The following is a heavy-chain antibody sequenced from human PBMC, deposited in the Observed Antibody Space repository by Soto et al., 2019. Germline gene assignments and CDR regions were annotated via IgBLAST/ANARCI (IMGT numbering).Heavy chain of an antibody. J-gene: IGHJ5*02. Sequence: SSETLSLTCTVSGGSISSGDYYWSWIRQPPGKGLEWIGYIYYSGSTYYNPSLKSRVTISVDTSKNQFSLKLSSVTAADTAVYYCARAAEWTPTGTTVWFDPWGQGTLVTVS. V-gene: IGHV4-30-4*01. CDR3: ARAAEWTPTGTTVWFDP. CDR2: IYYSGST. CDR1: GGSISSGDYY. D-gene: IGHD1-7*01.